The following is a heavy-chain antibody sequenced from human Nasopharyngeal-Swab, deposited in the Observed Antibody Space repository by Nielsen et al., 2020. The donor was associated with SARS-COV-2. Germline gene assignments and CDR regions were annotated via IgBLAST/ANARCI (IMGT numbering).Heavy chain of an antibody. CDR2: INAGNGNT. CDR3: ARGCSSTSCPQGVGWFDP. J-gene: IGHJ5*02. V-gene: IGHV1-3*01. D-gene: IGHD2-2*01. Sequence: WVRQAPGQGLEWMGWINAGNGNTKYPQKFQGRVTITRDTSASTAYMELSSLRSEDTAVYYCARGCSSTSCPQGVGWFDPWGQGTLVTVSS.